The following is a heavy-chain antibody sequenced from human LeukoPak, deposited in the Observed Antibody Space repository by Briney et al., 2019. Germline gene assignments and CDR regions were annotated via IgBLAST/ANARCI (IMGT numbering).Heavy chain of an antibody. V-gene: IGHV3-53*01. CDR3: ARGVSGTGPDI. J-gene: IGHJ3*02. D-gene: IGHD5/OR15-5a*01. CDR2: ISSEGFT. CDR1: GVTVNSYF. Sequence: GGSLRLSCEASGVTVNSYFMGWVRQAPGKGLEWVSLISSEGFTYYADSAKGRFTISRDNAKNTMYLQMNSLRAEDTAVYYCARGVSGTGPDIWGLGTMVTVSS.